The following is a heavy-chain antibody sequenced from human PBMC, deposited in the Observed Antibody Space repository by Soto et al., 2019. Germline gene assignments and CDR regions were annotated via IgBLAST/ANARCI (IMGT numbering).Heavy chain of an antibody. J-gene: IGHJ4*02. CDR2: IKQDGSEK. CDR1: GFSFSSFW. Sequence: EVQLVESGGGLVQPGGYLRLSCTTSGFSFSSFWMIWVRQAPGKGRECVAIIKQDGSEKHYVVSVKGRFTVSRDNAEKSLYLQMDSLRPDDTAVYYCVRGYSDYTYYFDYWGQGAMVTVSS. D-gene: IGHD4-17*01. CDR3: VRGYSDYTYYFDY. V-gene: IGHV3-7*03.